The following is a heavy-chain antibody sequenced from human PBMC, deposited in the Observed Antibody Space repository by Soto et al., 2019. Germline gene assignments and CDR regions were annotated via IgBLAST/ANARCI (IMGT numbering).Heavy chain of an antibody. V-gene: IGHV4-34*01. Sequence: PSETLSLTCAVYGGSFSGYYWSWIRQPPGKGLEWIGEINHSGSTNYNPSLKSRVTISVDTSKNQFSLKLSSVTAADTAVYYCARRRYCSSTSCYSRVFDYWGQGTLVTVSS. CDR3: ARRRYCSSTSCYSRVFDY. J-gene: IGHJ4*02. CDR1: GGSFSGYY. D-gene: IGHD2-2*02. CDR2: INHSGST.